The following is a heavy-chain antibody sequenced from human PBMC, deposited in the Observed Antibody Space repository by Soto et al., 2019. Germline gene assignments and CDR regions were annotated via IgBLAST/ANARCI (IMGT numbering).Heavy chain of an antibody. CDR2: ISYDGSNK. Sequence: XGCLRLSCAACGFTFSSYCMHGVRQAPGKGLEWVAVISYDGSNKYYADSVKGRFTISRDNSKNTLYLQMNSLRAEDTAVYYCANLPNYYGMDVWGQGTTVTVSS. V-gene: IGHV3-30*18. CDR3: ANLPNYYGMDV. J-gene: IGHJ6*02. CDR1: GFTFSSYC.